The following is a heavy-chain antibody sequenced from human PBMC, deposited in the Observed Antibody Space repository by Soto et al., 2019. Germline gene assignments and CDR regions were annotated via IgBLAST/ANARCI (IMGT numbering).Heavy chain of an antibody. CDR3: ARRLRYFDWLLDSDNSYFDL. D-gene: IGHD3-9*01. V-gene: IGHV1-8*01. CDR1: GYTFTSYD. J-gene: IGHJ2*01. Sequence: ASVKVSCKASGYTFTSYDINWVRQATGQGLEWMGWMNPNSGNTGYAQKFQGRVTMTRNTSISTSYMELSSLRSEDTAVYYCARRLRYFDWLLDSDNSYFDLWGRGTLVTFSS. CDR2: MNPNSGNT.